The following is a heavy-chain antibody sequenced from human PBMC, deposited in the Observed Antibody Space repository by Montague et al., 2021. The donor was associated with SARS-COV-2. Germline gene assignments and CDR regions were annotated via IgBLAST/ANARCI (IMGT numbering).Heavy chain of an antibody. J-gene: IGHJ4*02. CDR2: TYYRSKWYN. D-gene: IGHD3-10*01. Sequence: CAISGDSVSSNSAAWNWIRQSPSRGLVWLGRTYYRSKWYNDYAVSVKSRITINPDTSKNQFSLQLNSVTPEDTAVYYCARGGWGAPGTGRLFDYWDQGTLVAVSS. V-gene: IGHV6-1*01. CDR1: GDSVSSNSAA. CDR3: ARGGWGAPGTGRLFDY.